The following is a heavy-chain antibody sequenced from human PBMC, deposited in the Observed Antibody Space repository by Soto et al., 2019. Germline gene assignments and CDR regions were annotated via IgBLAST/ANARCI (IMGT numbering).Heavy chain of an antibody. CDR3: ASDLSGRADV. CDR2: MNEDGGTT. CDR1: GVSISTLTW. V-gene: IGHV3-74*01. D-gene: IGHD3-10*01. Sequence: ETLSLTCAVSGVSISTLTWMHWVRQVPGKGLVWVARMNEDGGTTDYADSVKGRFTISRDNAKNTLYLQMNSLRVEDTAVYYCASDLSGRADVWGQGTTVTVSS. J-gene: IGHJ6*02.